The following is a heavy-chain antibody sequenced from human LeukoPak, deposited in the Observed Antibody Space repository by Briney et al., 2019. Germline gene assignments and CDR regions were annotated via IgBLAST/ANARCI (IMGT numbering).Heavy chain of an antibody. J-gene: IGHJ4*02. CDR2: INPNSGGT. V-gene: IGHV1-2*02. CDR3: ARTTDTAMGTFDY. Sequence: ASVKVSCKASGYTFTGYCMHWVRQAPGQGLEWMGWINPNSGGTNYAQKFQGRVTMTRDTSISTAYMELSRLRSDDTAVYYCARTTDTAMGTFDYWGQGTLVTVSS. CDR1: GYTFTGYC. D-gene: IGHD5-18*01.